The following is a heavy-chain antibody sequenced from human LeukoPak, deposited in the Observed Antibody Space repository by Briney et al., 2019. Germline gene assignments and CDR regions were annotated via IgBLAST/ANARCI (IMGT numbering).Heavy chain of an antibody. CDR3: AREVITPGDSDGFDL. CDR1: GGSISSANHF. J-gene: IGHJ3*01. V-gene: IGHV4-30-4*08. Sequence: SETLSLTCTVSGGSISSANHFWSWVRQSPGEGLEWIGYIHYDGRAHYNPSLKSRVSMSLDMSKNQFSLSLSSVTAADTAIYYCAREVITPGDSDGFDLWGQGTMVCVSS. D-gene: IGHD2-2*01. CDR2: IHYDGRA.